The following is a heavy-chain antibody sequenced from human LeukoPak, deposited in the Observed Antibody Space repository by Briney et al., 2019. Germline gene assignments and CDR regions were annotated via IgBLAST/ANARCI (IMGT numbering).Heavy chain of an antibody. CDR1: GYSFATYW. CDR2: IYPGDSDT. CDR3: ARHVVPYSSGLTGFDY. D-gene: IGHD6-19*01. J-gene: IGHJ4*02. Sequence: GESLKISCKGSGYSFATYWIGWVRQMPGKGLEWMGIIYPGDSDTRYSPSFQGQVTISADKFITTAYLQWSSLKASDTAMYYCARHVVPYSSGLTGFDYWGQGTLVTVSS. V-gene: IGHV5-51*01.